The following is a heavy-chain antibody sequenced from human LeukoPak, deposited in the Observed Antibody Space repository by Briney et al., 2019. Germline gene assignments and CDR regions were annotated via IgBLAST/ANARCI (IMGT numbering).Heavy chain of an antibody. CDR2: ISGSGSST. CDR1: GFTFSSYA. D-gene: IGHD1-26*01. CDR3: AKEVGRVGYYFDY. J-gene: IGHJ4*02. V-gene: IGHV3-23*01. Sequence: PGGSLRLSCAASGFTFSSYAMTWDRQAPGKGLEWVSAISGSGSSTYYADSVKGRFTISRDNSKNTLYLQMNSLRAEDTAVYYCAKEVGRVGYYFDYWGQGTLVTVSS.